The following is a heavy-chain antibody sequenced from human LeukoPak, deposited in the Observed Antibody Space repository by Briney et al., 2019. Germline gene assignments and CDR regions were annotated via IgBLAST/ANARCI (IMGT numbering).Heavy chain of an antibody. V-gene: IGHV3-30*04. CDR3: ARRANTAMVSDY. CDR1: GFTFSSYA. J-gene: IGHJ4*02. CDR2: ISYDGSNK. Sequence: GGSLRLSCAASGFTFSSYAMHWVRQAPGKGLEWVAVISYDGSNKYYADSVKGRFTISRDNSKNTLYLQMNSLRAQDTAVYYCARRANTAMVSDYWGQGTLVTVSS. D-gene: IGHD5-18*01.